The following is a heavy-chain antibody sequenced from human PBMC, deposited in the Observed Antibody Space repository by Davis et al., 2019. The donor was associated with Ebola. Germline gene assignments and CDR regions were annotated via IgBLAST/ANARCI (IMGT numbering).Heavy chain of an antibody. CDR2: IYYSGST. Sequence: SETLSLTCAVYGGSFSGYYWNWIRQPPGKGLEWIGYIYYSGSTDHSPSLRGRVTISLDTSKNQFPLRLSSVTAADTAVYYCARSHSDWFLPFDYWGQGTLATVSS. V-gene: IGHV4-59*01. CDR3: ARSHSDWFLPFDY. D-gene: IGHD3-9*01. J-gene: IGHJ4*02. CDR1: GGSFSGYY.